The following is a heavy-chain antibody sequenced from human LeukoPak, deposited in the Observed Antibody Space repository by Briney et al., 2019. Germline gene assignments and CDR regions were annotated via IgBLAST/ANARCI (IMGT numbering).Heavy chain of an antibody. V-gene: IGHV1-69*13. Sequence: SVKVSCKASGGTFSSYAISWVRQAPGQGLEWMGGIIPIFGTANYAQKFQGRVTITADESTSTAYMELSSLRSEDTAVYYCARAPSYYYDSSGYCFDYWGQGTLVTVSS. CDR3: ARAPSYYYDSSGYCFDY. CDR2: IIPIFGTA. D-gene: IGHD3-22*01. J-gene: IGHJ4*02. CDR1: GGTFSSYA.